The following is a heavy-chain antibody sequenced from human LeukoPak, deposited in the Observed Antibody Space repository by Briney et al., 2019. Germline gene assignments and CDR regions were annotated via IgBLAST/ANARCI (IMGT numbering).Heavy chain of an antibody. CDR1: GFIFSNYA. CDR3: ARDSTYWYDSGSSGPHYFDY. V-gene: IGHV3-30*01. CDR2: ISSDGSKT. D-gene: IGHD3-10*01. Sequence: GRSPRLSCAASGFIFSNYAMHWVRQAPGKGLEWVALISSDGSKTYHADSVKGRFSISRDNSKNTLYLQLNSLRAEDTSVFYCARDSTYWYDSGSSGPHYFDYWGQGTLVTVSS. J-gene: IGHJ4*02.